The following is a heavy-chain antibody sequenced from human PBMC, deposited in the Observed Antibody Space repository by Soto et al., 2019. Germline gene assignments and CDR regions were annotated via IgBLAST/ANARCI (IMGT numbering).Heavy chain of an antibody. CDR3: ARGYSSGSYRIHY. Sequence: QVQLQESGPGLVKPSQTLSLTCTVSGGSISSGDYYWNWIRQHPGKGLEWIGYIYYRGSTYYNPSLKSPVTISVDTSKNQFSLKLSSVTAADTAVYYCARGYSSGSYRIHYWGQGTLVTVSS. V-gene: IGHV4-31*01. D-gene: IGHD5-18*01. CDR2: IYYRGST. J-gene: IGHJ4*02. CDR1: GGSISSGDYY.